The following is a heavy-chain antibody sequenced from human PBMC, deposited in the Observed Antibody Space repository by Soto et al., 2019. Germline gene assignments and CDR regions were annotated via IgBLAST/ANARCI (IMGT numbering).Heavy chain of an antibody. CDR3: ARDIGARRDGYNWGFYYFDY. J-gene: IGHJ4*02. CDR2: IIPIFGTA. Sequence: SVKVSCKASGGTFSSYAISWVRQAPGQGLEWMGGIIPIFGTANYAQKFQGRVAITADKSTSTACMELSSLRSEDTAVYYCARDIGARRDGYNWGFYYFDYWGQGTLVTVS. D-gene: IGHD5-12*01. V-gene: IGHV1-69*06. CDR1: GGTFSSYA.